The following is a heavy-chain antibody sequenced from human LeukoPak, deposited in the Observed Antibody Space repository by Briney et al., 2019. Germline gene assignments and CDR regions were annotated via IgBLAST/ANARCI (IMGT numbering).Heavy chain of an antibody. V-gene: IGHV1-2*02. CDR1: GYTFTGYY. CDR2: INPNSGGT. D-gene: IGHD6-19*01. CDR3: ARARLAVAGIRSGMDV. J-gene: IGHJ6*02. Sequence: ASVKVSCKASGYTFTGYYMHWVRQAPGQGLEWMGWINPNSGGTNYAQKFQGRVTMTRDTSISTAYMELSRLRSDDTAVYYCARARLAVAGIRSGMDVWGQGTTVTVSS.